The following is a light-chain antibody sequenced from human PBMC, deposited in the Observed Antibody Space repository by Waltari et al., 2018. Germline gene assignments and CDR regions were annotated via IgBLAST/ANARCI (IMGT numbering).Light chain of an antibody. CDR1: QSVSTY. Sequence: EIVLTQSPATLSLSPGERATLSCRASQSVSTYLGWYQQKPGQAPRLLIFDASSRATGFPARFSATGSGTDFTLTISSLEPEDFAVYYCQQYGSPLSTFGGGTKVEIK. J-gene: IGKJ4*01. CDR3: QQYGSPLST. V-gene: IGKV3-11*01. CDR2: DAS.